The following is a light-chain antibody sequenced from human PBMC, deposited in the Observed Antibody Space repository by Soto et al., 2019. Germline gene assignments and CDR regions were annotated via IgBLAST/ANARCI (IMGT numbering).Light chain of an antibody. CDR1: QSVSSSY. J-gene: IGKJ1*01. V-gene: IGKV3-20*01. CDR2: GAY. Sequence: EIVLTQSPGTLSFSPGETATLSCRASQSVSSSYIAWYQQSPGQAPRLLIYGAYNRATGIPDRFSGNGSGRDFSLTISRLEPEDFAVYYCQQFGSSPWTFGQGTKVDI. CDR3: QQFGSSPWT.